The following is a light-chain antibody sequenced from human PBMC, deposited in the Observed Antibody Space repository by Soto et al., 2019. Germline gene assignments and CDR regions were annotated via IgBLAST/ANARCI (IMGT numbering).Light chain of an antibody. CDR2: DAS. J-gene: IGKJ5*01. CDR3: HQYGGSPIT. V-gene: IGKV3-20*01. Sequence: EIVLTQSPDTLSLSPGERATLSCRASQSVSSNYLAWYQQIPGQAPRLLIYDASGRATGIPDRFSGSGSGTDFTLTISRLEPEDFAVYYCHQYGGSPITFGQGTRLEIK. CDR1: QSVSSNY.